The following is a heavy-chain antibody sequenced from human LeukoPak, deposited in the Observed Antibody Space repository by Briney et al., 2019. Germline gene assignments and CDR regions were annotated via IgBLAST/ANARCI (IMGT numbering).Heavy chain of an antibody. V-gene: IGHV3-23*01. J-gene: IGHJ4*02. CDR1: GFTFSSYA. D-gene: IGHD6-19*01. CDR3: AKAYSSGWYDY. Sequence: GGSLRLSCAASGFTFSSYAMSWVRQAPGKGLGWVSAISGSGGSTDYADSVKGRFTISRDNSKNTLYLQMNSLRAEDTAVYYCAKAYSSGWYDYWGQGTLVTVSS. CDR2: ISGSGGST.